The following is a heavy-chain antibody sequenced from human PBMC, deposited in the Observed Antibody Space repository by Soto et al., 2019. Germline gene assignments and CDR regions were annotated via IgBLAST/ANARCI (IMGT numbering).Heavy chain of an antibody. CDR1: GGSISSYY. D-gene: IGHD2-2*01. Sequence: SETLSLTCTVSGGSISSYYWSWIRQPAGKGLEWIGRIYTSGSTNYNPSLKSRVTMSVGTSKNQFSLKLSSVTAADTAVYYCARGIVVVPGNAFDIWGQGTMVTVSS. CDR2: IYTSGST. CDR3: ARGIVVVPGNAFDI. J-gene: IGHJ3*02. V-gene: IGHV4-4*07.